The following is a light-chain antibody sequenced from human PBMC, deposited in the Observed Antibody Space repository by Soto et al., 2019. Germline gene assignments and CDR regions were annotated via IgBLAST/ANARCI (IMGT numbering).Light chain of an antibody. CDR2: LAS. J-gene: IGKJ4*01. CDR1: LSLLHPNGNTF. Sequence: TQSPVTLAVSPGEPSSISCRSSLSLLHPNGNTFLHWYFQKPGQSPQLLIYLASKRASGVPDRFSGSGSGTDYTLKISSLEAEDAGIYYCMQALLSPPTFGGGTKVDNK. CDR3: MQALLSPPT. V-gene: IGKV2-28*01.